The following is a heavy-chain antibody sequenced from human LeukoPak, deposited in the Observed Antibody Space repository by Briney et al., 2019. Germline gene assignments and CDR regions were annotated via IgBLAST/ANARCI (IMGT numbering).Heavy chain of an antibody. CDR2: INSDESST. CDR3: ARMQLDHDAFDI. Sequence: PGVSLRLPHAPSGFTLSSHWMHWVRQAPGKEPVRLSRINSDESSTSYEDSVKGQFTISRDNAKNTLYLQMNSLRAEGTAVYYCARMQLDHDAFDIWGQGTMVTVSS. D-gene: IGHD1-1*01. CDR1: GFTLSSHW. V-gene: IGHV3-74*01. J-gene: IGHJ3*02.